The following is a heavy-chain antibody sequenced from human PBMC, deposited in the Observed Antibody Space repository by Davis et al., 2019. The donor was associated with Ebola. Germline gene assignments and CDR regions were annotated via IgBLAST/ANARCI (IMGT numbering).Heavy chain of an antibody. J-gene: IGHJ6*02. CDR2: IKQDEIEK. D-gene: IGHD3-3*01. Sequence: PGGSLRLSCAASGFMFDEYSMAWVRQAPGKGLEWVANIKQDEIEKNYAAFVKGRFTISRDNGKSSLFLQMNSLSAGDTAVYYCVRDSEYRLLINPDGMDVWGHGTTVTVSS. CDR3: VRDSEYRLLINPDGMDV. CDR1: GFMFDEYS. V-gene: IGHV3-7*01.